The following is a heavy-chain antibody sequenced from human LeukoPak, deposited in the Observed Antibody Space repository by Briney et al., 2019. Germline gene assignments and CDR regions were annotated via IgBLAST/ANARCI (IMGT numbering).Heavy chain of an antibody. CDR2: INHSGST. J-gene: IGHJ3*02. Sequence: SQTLSLTCTVSGGSISSGDYYWSWIRQPPGKGLEWIGEINHSGSTNYNPSLKSRVTISVDTSKNQFSLKLSSVTAADTAVYYCARADSSSDAFDIWGQGTMVTVSS. CDR3: ARADSSSDAFDI. CDR1: GGSISSGDYY. V-gene: IGHV4-30-4*01. D-gene: IGHD6-6*01.